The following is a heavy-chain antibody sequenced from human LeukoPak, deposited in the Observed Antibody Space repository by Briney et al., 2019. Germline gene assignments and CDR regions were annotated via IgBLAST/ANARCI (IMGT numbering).Heavy chain of an antibody. V-gene: IGHV4-4*07. D-gene: IGHD3-22*01. Sequence: PSETLSLTCTVSGGSISSYYWSWIRQPAGKGLEWIGRIYTSGSTNYNPSLKSRVTMSVDTSKNQFSLKLSSVTAADTAVCYCARVKYYYDSSGYYTEAFDIWGQGTMVTVSS. CDR3: ARVKYYYDSSGYYTEAFDI. CDR2: IYTSGST. CDR1: GGSISSYY. J-gene: IGHJ3*02.